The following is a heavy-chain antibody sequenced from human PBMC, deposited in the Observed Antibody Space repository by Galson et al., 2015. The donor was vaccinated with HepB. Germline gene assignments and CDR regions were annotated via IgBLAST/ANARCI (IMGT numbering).Heavy chain of an antibody. J-gene: IGHJ3*01. CDR1: GDSISSSRDY. Sequence: LSLTCSVSGDSISSSRDYWTWIRQPPGKGLEWMGSIYYNGNTYYNPSLKSRVTISVGTSKNQFSLKLNSVTAADTAVYYCARNILLWFGELGAFDVWGQGTVVTVSS. D-gene: IGHD3-10*01. V-gene: IGHV4-39*01. CDR3: ARNILLWFGELGAFDV. CDR2: IYYNGNT.